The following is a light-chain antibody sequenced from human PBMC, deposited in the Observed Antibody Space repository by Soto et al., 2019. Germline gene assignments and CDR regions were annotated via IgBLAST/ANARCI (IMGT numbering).Light chain of an antibody. CDR2: DAS. V-gene: IGKV3-11*01. CDR1: QSVSSY. J-gene: IGKJ5*01. Sequence: SVLTQSPATLSFSPCERATLSCRASQSVSSYLAWYQQKPGQAPRLLIYDASNRATGIPARFSGSGSGTDFTLTISSLQSEDFAVYYCQQYHNWPITFGQGTRLEIK. CDR3: QQYHNWPIT.